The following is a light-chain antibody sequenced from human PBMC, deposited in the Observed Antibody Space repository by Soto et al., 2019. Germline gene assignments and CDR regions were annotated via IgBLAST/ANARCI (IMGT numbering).Light chain of an antibody. CDR1: SSDVGGNNF. CDR3: CYHTTINTRG. Sequence: QSVLTQPASVSGAPGQSITISCTGTSSDVGGNNFVSWYQQHPDKAPKLLIYAITNRPSGVSGRFSGSKSGSTASLTISGLQIEDESYDYCCYHTTINTRGFGTGTKAAVL. J-gene: IGLJ1*01. V-gene: IGLV2-14*03. CDR2: AIT.